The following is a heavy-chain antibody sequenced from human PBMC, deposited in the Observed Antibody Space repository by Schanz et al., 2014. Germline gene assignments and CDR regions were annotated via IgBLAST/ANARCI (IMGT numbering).Heavy chain of an antibody. CDR3: ASSGAGYSSSWDFDS. D-gene: IGHD6-13*01. CDR1: GGTFNSYT. Sequence: QVQLVQSGAEVKKPGSSMKVSCKASGGTFNSYTINWVRQAPGQGLEWMGRIIPILGIANYAQKFQGRVTFTADKSTFTAYMDVSSLRSEDTAVYYCASSGAGYSSSWDFDSWGPGALVTVSS. CDR2: IIPILGIA. V-gene: IGHV1-69*02. J-gene: IGHJ4*02.